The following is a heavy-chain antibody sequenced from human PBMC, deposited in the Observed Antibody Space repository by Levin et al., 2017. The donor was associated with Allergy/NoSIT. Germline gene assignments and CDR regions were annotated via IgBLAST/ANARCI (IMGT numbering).Heavy chain of an antibody. CDR2: SHSRGST. J-gene: IGHJ3*02. CDR1: GGSITGLY. D-gene: IGHD7-27*01. CDR3: ASHENWGSGALDAFDI. V-gene: IGHV4-59*08. Sequence: SSETLSLTCAVSGGSITGLYCSWIRQPPGEGLEWIGYSHSRGSTHYNPSLKSRVTISVDTSKNHFSLQLSSVTAADTAMYYFASHENWGSGALDAFDIWGQGTMVTVS.